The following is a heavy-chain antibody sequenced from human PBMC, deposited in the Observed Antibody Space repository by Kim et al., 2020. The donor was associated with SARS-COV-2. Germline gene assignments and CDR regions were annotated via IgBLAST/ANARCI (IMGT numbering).Heavy chain of an antibody. D-gene: IGHD6-6*01. V-gene: IGHV4-34*01. CDR2: INHSGST. Sequence: SETLSLTCAVYGGSFSGYYWSWIRQPPGKGLEWIGEINHSGSTNYNPSLKSRVTISVDTSKNQFSLKLSSVTAADTAVYYCARGSGGAARLYYFDYWGQGTLVTVSS. J-gene: IGHJ4*02. CDR1: GGSFSGYY. CDR3: ARGSGGAARLYYFDY.